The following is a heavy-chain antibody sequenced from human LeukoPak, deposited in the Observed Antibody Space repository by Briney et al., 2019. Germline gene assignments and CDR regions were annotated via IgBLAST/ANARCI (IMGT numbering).Heavy chain of an antibody. Sequence: PGGSLRLSCAASGFTFSSYSMNWVRQAPGKGLEWVSSISSSSSYIYYADSVKGRFTISRDNARNSLYLQMNSLRAEDTAVYYCANQVGFRLTPPRDWGQGTLVTVSS. D-gene: IGHD1-26*01. V-gene: IGHV3-21*04. CDR2: ISSSSSYI. J-gene: IGHJ4*02. CDR1: GFTFSSYS. CDR3: ANQVGFRLTPPRD.